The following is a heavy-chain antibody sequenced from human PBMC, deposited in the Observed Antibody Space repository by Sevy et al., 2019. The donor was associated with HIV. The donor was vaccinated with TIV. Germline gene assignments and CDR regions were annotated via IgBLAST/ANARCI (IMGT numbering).Heavy chain of an antibody. J-gene: IGHJ4*02. CDR3: VKERVGYISSWYYFDY. D-gene: IGHD6-13*01. CDR2: INNSGGST. Sequence: GGSLRLSCAVSGFTVNTYAMSWVRQAPGKGLEWVAVINNSGGSTDYADSVRGRFSISRDNPNVYLEMNSLRVEDTAVYYCVKERVGYISSWYYFDYWGQGTLDTVSS. CDR1: GFTVNTYA. V-gene: IGHV3-23*01.